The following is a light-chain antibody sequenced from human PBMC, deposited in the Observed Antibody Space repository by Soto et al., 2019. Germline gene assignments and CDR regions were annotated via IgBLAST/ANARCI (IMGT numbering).Light chain of an antibody. V-gene: IGLV4-69*01. CDR2: VNRDGSH. CDR3: QTWGTGINVV. J-gene: IGLJ2*01. CDR1: SGHSSYA. Sequence: QSVLTQSPSASASLGASVKLTCTLSSGHSSYAIAWHQQQSEKGPRYLMKVNRDGSHSKGDGIPDRFSGSSSGAERYLTISSLQSEDEADYYCQTWGTGINVVFGGGTKLTVL.